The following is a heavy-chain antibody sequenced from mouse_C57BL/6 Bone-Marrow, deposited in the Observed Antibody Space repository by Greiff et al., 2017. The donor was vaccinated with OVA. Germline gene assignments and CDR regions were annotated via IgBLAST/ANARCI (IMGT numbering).Heavy chain of an antibody. J-gene: IGHJ3*01. CDR2: INPNYGTT. Sequence: VQLQQSGPELVKPGASVKISCKASGYSFTDYNMNWVKQSNGKSLEWIGVINPNYGTTSYNQKFKGKATLTVAQSSSPAYMHLHSLTSEGSAVYYCARDGSSSWFAYWGQGTLVTVSA. V-gene: IGHV1-39*01. D-gene: IGHD1-1*01. CDR3: ARDGSSSWFAY. CDR1: GYSFTDYN.